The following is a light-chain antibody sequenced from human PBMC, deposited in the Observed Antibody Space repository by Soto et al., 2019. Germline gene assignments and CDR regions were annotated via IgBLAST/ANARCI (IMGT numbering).Light chain of an antibody. CDR1: QSVSSY. CDR3: QQRSNWPPLT. Sequence: EIVLTQSPATLSLSPGEXXTXSXXASQSVSSYXAWYQQKPGQAPRLLIYDASNRATGIPARFSGSGSGTDFTLTISSLEPEDFAVYYCQQRSNWPPLTFGGGTKVEIK. J-gene: IGKJ4*01. CDR2: DAS. V-gene: IGKV3-11*01.